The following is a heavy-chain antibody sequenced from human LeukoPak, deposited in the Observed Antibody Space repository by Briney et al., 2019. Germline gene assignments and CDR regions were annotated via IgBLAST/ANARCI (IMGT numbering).Heavy chain of an antibody. CDR3: AREGPLRYFDWLKNRYGMDV. CDR2: ISAYNGNT. Sequence: ASVKVSCKASGYTFTSYGISWVRQAPGQGLEWMGWISAYNGNTNYAQKLQGRVTMTTDTSTSTAYMELRSLRSDDTAVYYCAREGPLRYFDWLKNRYGMDVWGQGTTVTVSS. D-gene: IGHD3-9*01. V-gene: IGHV1-18*01. CDR1: GYTFTSYG. J-gene: IGHJ6*02.